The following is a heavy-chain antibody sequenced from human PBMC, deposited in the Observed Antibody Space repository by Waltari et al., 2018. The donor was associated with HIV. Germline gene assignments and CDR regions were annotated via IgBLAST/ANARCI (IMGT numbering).Heavy chain of an antibody. CDR2: IYHSGST. D-gene: IGHD1-26*01. Sequence: QVQLQESVPGLVKPSETLSLTCTVSGYSISSGYYWGWIRQPPGKGLEWIGSIYHSGSTYYNPSLKSRVTISVDTSKNQFSLKLSSVTAADTAVYYCAREQGGSHNWFDPWGQGTLVTVSS. CDR1: GYSISSGYY. V-gene: IGHV4-38-2*02. J-gene: IGHJ5*02. CDR3: AREQGGSHNWFDP.